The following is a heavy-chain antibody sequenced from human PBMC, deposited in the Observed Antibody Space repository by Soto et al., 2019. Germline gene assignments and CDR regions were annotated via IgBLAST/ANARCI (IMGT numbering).Heavy chain of an antibody. Sequence: ASVKVSCKASGYTFTSYGISWVRQAPGQGLEWMGWISAYNGNTNYAQRLQGRVTMTTDTSTSTAYMELRSLRSDDTAVYYCARGTFNYGDYAGGCPRHIDYWGQGILVTVSS. CDR1: GYTFTSYG. CDR3: ARGTFNYGDYAGGCPRHIDY. D-gene: IGHD4-17*01. J-gene: IGHJ4*02. CDR2: ISAYNGNT. V-gene: IGHV1-18*04.